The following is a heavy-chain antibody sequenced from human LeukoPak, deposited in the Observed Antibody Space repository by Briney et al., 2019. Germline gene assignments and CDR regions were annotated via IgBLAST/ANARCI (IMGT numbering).Heavy chain of an antibody. Sequence: LGESLKISCKGSGYSFTSYWIGWVRQMPGKGLEWMGIIYPGDSDTRYSPSFQGQVTISADKSISTAYLQWSSLKASDTAMYYCARHALWFGESKRHPNWFDPWGQGTLVTVSS. V-gene: IGHV5-51*01. CDR3: ARHALWFGESKRHPNWFDP. CDR2: IYPGDSDT. J-gene: IGHJ5*02. CDR1: GYSFTSYW. D-gene: IGHD3-10*01.